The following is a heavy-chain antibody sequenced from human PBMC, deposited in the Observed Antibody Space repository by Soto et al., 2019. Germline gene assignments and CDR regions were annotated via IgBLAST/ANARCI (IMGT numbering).Heavy chain of an antibody. V-gene: IGHV4-59*01. D-gene: IGHD6-13*01. CDR2: IYYSGST. CDR3: ARTIAAAGILGFDY. CDR1: GGSISSYY. J-gene: IGHJ4*02. Sequence: KPSETLSLTCTVSGGSISSYYWSWIRQPPGKGLEWIGYIYYSGSTNYNPSLKSRVTISVDTSKNQFSLKLSSVTAADTAVYYCARTIAAAGILGFDYWGQGTLVTVSS.